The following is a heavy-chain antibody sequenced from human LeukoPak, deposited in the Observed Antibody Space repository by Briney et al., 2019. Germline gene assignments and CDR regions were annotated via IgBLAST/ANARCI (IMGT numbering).Heavy chain of an antibody. CDR2: IYYSGST. V-gene: IGHV4-61*05. Sequence: PSETLSLTCTVSGGSISSSSYYWGWIRQPPGKGLEWIGYIYYSGSTNYNPSLKSRVTISVDKSKNQFSLKLSSVTAADTAVYYCAREGYGGSYYGEVYWGQGTLVTVSS. CDR3: AREGYGGSYYGEVY. D-gene: IGHD1-26*01. CDR1: GGSISSSSYY. J-gene: IGHJ4*02.